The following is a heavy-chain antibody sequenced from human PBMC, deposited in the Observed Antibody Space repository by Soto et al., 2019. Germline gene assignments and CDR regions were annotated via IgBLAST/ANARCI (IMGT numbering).Heavy chain of an antibody. CDR2: IDHSGYT. V-gene: IGHV4-34*01. D-gene: IGHD3-3*01. CDR1: GGSFSGYY. J-gene: IGHJ5*02. CDR3: ARVRDWFDP. Sequence: PSETLSLTCAVYGGSFSGYYWNWIRQPPGKGLEWIGEIDHSGYTNSHPSLKSRVTISVDTSKNQFSLRLTSVTAADTAVYYCARVRDWFDPWGQGTLVTVSS.